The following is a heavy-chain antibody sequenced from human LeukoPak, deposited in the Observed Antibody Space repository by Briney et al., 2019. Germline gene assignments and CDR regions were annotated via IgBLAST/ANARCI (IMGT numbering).Heavy chain of an antibody. CDR2: ISYDGSNK. CDR3: ARRRVTNNGDAFDI. CDR1: GFTFSSYA. Sequence: GGSLRLSCAASGFTFSSYAMHWVRQAPGKGLEWVAVISYDGSNKYYADSVKGRFTISRDNSKNTLYLQMNSLRAEDTAVYYCARRRVTNNGDAFDIWGQGTMVTVSS. D-gene: IGHD4-17*01. V-gene: IGHV3-30-3*01. J-gene: IGHJ3*02.